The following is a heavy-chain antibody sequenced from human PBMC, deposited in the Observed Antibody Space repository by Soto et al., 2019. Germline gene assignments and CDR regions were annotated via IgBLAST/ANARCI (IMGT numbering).Heavy chain of an antibody. J-gene: IGHJ5*02. CDR1: GYTFTSYG. V-gene: IGHV1-18*04. CDR3: ASDRYNWNIGFDP. CDR2: ISAYNGNT. Sequence: ASVKVSCKASGYTFTSYGISWVRQAPGQGLEWMGWISAYNGNTNYAQKLQGRVTMTTDTSASTAYMELSSLRSEDTAVYYCASDRYNWNIGFDPWGQGTLVTVSS. D-gene: IGHD1-20*01.